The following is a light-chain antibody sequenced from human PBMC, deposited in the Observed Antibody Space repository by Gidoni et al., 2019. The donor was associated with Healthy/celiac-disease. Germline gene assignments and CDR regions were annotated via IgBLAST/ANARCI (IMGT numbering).Light chain of an antibody. CDR2: WAS. CDR1: QSVLYSSNNKNY. CDR3: QQYYSTPLT. J-gene: IGKJ1*01. Sequence: DIVMTQSPESLAVSLGERATINCKSSQSVLYSSNNKNYLAWYQQKPGQPPKLLIYWASTRESGVPDRFSGSGSGTDFTLTISSLQAEDVAVYYCQQYYSTPLTFGQXTKVEIK. V-gene: IGKV4-1*01.